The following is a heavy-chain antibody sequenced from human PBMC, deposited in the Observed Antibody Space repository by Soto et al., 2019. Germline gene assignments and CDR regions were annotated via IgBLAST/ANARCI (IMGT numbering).Heavy chain of an antibody. D-gene: IGHD1-26*01. CDR2: IKQDGSEK. Sequence: GGSLRLSCAASGFTFSSYWMSWVRQAPGKGLEWVANIKQDGSEKYYVDSVKGRFTISRDNAKNSLYLQMNSLKAEDTAVYYCARDHIVGATNFDYWGQGTLVTVSS. CDR3: ARDHIVGATNFDY. CDR1: GFTFSSYW. V-gene: IGHV3-7*01. J-gene: IGHJ4*02.